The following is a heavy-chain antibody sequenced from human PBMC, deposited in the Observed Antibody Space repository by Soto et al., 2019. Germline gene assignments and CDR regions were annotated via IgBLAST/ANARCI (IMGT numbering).Heavy chain of an antibody. J-gene: IGHJ4*02. D-gene: IGHD3-10*01. V-gene: IGHV3-64*07. CDR1: GFTFSIYA. CDR3: ARGSYYTSGTVHRPYDY. Sequence: EVRLVESGGDLVQPGGSLRLSCAASGFTFSIYAMHWVRQAPGKGLEYVSAISYDGTITCYADSVKGRFTISRDDSRNTVYLQMGSLRPEDMAVYYCARGSYYTSGTVHRPYDYWGQGTLVTVSS. CDR2: ISYDGTIT.